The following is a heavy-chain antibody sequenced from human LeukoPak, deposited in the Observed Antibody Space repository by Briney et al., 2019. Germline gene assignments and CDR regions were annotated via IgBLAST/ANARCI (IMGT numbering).Heavy chain of an antibody. CDR2: IYYSGST. CDR1: GGSISSYY. J-gene: IGHJ6*03. D-gene: IGHD2-15*01. CDR3: ARLTVVAATPLSNYYYYYMDV. Sequence: PSETLSLTCTVSGGSISSYYWSWIRQPPGKGLEWIGSIYYSGSTYYNPSLKSRVTISVDTSKNQFSLKLSSVTAADTAVYYCARLTVVAATPLSNYYYYYMDVWGKGTTVTVSS. V-gene: IGHV4-39*01.